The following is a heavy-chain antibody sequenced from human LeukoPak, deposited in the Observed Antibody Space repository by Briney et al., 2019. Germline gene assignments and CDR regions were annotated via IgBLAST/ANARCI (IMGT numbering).Heavy chain of an antibody. CDR1: GFTFSSYS. J-gene: IGHJ6*03. V-gene: IGHV3-48*04. CDR3: GSQVETFYMDV. Sequence: GGSLRLSCAASGFTFSSYSMNWVRQAPGKRLEWVSYITGSGSSTYYADSVTGRFTFSSDNAKNSLYLQMNRLRAEDTGVYYCGSQVETFYMDVWGKGATVTVS. CDR2: ITGSGSST. D-gene: IGHD5-24*01.